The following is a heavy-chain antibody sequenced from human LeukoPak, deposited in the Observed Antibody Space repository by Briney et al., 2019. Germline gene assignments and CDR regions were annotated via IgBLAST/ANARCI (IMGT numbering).Heavy chain of an antibody. Sequence: GGSLRLSCEASGLTFDDYAVHWVRQAPGKGLEWVSLISRDGVHTYYADSVKGRFTISRDNAKNTLYLQMNSLRAEDTAVYYCARDRRLYYYGSGSPGHMDVWGKGTTVTISS. CDR1: GLTFDDYA. CDR3: ARDRRLYYYGSGSPGHMDV. CDR2: ISRDGVHT. V-gene: IGHV3-43D*03. D-gene: IGHD3-10*01. J-gene: IGHJ6*03.